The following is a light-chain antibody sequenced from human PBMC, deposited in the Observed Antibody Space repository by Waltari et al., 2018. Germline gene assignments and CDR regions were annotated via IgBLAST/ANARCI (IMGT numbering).Light chain of an antibody. CDR3: SSYKTDRTVV. CDR1: STDIGAYSY. Sequence: QSALTQPASVSGSPGQSITISCIGTSTDIGAYSYVSWYQQHPGKAPTLLIFDVFERPSWVSDLFSGSKSGNTASLTISGLQAEDEAEYFCSSYKTDRTVVFGGGTKVTVL. V-gene: IGLV2-14*01. CDR2: DVF. J-gene: IGLJ2*01.